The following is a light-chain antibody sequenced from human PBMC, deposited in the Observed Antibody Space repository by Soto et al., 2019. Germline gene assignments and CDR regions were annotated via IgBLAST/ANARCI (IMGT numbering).Light chain of an antibody. CDR3: QKYNSASFT. J-gene: IGKJ3*01. Sequence: DIQMSQCPSSLSASVGDRVTITCRASQGISNYLAWYQQKPGKVPKLLIYAASTLQSGVPSRFSGSGSGTDFTLTISSLQPEDVATYYCQKYNSASFTFGPGTKVDIK. V-gene: IGKV1-27*01. CDR2: AAS. CDR1: QGISNY.